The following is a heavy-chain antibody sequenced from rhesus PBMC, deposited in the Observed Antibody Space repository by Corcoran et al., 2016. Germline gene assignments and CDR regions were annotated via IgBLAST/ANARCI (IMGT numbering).Heavy chain of an antibody. CDR1: GGSLSSYW. V-gene: IGHV4-80*01. D-gene: IGHD1-32*01. CDR2: IKGNSGST. CDR3: ARNDGNSLDV. Sequence: QVQLQESGPGLVKPSETLSLACAVSGGSLSSYWWSWIRQHPGKGLEGSGAIKGNSGSTNYQPSLKSRLTISKDASKNQFSLKLNSVTAADTAVYYCARNDGNSLDVWGRGVLVTVSS. J-gene: IGHJ5-2*02.